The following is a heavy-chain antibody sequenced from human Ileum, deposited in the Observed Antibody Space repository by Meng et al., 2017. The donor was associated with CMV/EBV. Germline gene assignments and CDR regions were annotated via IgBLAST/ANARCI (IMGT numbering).Heavy chain of an antibody. D-gene: IGHD2-21*01. Sequence: GGSLRLSCAASGFTFSSYGMHWVRQAPGKGLEWVAFIRYDGSNKYYADSVKGRFTISRDNSKNTLYLQLNSLRADDTAVYYCAKANSGIVRLYCMDGWGQGTTVTVSS. CDR1: GFTFSSYG. V-gene: IGHV3-30*02. J-gene: IGHJ6*02. CDR2: IRYDGSNK. CDR3: AKANSGIVRLYCMDG.